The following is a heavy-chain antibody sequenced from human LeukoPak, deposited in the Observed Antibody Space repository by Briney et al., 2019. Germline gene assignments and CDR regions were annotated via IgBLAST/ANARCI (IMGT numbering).Heavy chain of an antibody. D-gene: IGHD6-19*01. J-gene: IGHJ4*02. Sequence: GGSLRLSCAASGFTVSSNYMSWVRQAPGKGLEWVSVIYSGGSTYYADSVKGRFTISRDNSKNTLYLQMNSLRAEDTAVYYCARDPTAVAGTGFDYWGQGTLVTVYS. CDR2: IYSGGST. CDR3: ARDPTAVAGTGFDY. V-gene: IGHV3-66*01. CDR1: GFTVSSNY.